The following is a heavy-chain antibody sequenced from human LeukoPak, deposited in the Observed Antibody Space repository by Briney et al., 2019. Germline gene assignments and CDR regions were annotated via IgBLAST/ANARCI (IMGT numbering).Heavy chain of an antibody. J-gene: IGHJ1*01. CDR2: ISYDGSNK. D-gene: IGHD3-10*01. Sequence: GRSLRLSYAASGFTFSSYGMHWVRQAPGKGLEWVAVISYDGSNKYYADSVKGRFTISRDNSKNTLYLQMNSLRAEDTAVYYCARGGPSYYYASGVQHWGQGTLVTVSS. CDR3: ARGGPSYYYASGVQH. V-gene: IGHV3-30*03. CDR1: GFTFSSYG.